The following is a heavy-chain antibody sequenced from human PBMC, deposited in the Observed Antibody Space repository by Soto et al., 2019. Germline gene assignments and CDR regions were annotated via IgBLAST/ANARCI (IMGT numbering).Heavy chain of an antibody. CDR3: VRDDIGVGIDY. J-gene: IGHJ4*02. D-gene: IGHD1-26*01. V-gene: IGHV3-74*01. CDR2: INIDGSDT. CDR1: GFTFSSYW. Sequence: GGSLRLSCAASGFTFSSYWMHWVRQAPGKGPVWVSHINIDGSDTTYADSVKGRFTISRDNAKNTLYLQMNSLRAEDTAVYYCVRDDIGVGIDYWGLGTLVTVSS.